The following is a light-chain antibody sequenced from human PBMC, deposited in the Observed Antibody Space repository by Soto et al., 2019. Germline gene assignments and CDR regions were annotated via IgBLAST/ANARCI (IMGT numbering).Light chain of an antibody. CDR2: DAS. V-gene: IGKV1-5*01. Sequence: DIQMTQYASSLSASGDDRGTISCRASQSINNWLAWYPKKPGKATKFLIYDASNLESGVPSRFSGSASGTDFPLTISSLEPEDFAVYYCQNRNNWLFGPGTKVDIK. CDR1: QSINNW. CDR3: QNRNNWL. J-gene: IGKJ3*01.